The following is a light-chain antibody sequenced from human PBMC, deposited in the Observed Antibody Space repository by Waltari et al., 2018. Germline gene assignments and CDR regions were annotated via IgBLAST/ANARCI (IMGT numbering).Light chain of an antibody. J-gene: IGLJ3*02. CDR3: SSYTTRGTWV. CDR1: FSDVGAYDY. CDR2: DVR. Sequence: QSALTRPASVSGSPGQSITFSCTGAFSDVGAYDYVPWYQQLPGRTPKLRFYDVRHRPSGVSDRLSGSKAGNTASLTISGLQPEDEADYYCSSYTTRGTWVFGGGTKLTVL. V-gene: IGLV2-14*03.